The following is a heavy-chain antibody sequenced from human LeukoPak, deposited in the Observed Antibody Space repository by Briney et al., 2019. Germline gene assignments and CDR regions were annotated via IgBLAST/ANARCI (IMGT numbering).Heavy chain of an antibody. J-gene: IGHJ4*02. D-gene: IGHD4-17*01. Sequence: SVKVSCKASGGTFSSYAISWVRQAPGQGGEWMGGIIPIFGTANYAQKFQGRVTITADESTSTAYMELSSLRSEDTAVYYCATVGGYGDHSDYWGQGTLVTVSS. CDR1: GGTFSSYA. V-gene: IGHV1-69*01. CDR2: IIPIFGTA. CDR3: ATVGGYGDHSDY.